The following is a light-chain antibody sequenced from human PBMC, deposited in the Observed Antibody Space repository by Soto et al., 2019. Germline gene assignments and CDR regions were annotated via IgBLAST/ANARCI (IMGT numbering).Light chain of an antibody. V-gene: IGKV3-15*01. CDR1: QSVSSY. CDR3: QQYNNWPPLT. J-gene: IGKJ3*01. Sequence: EIVLTQSAATLSFSPGQRPTLSCTASQSVSSYLAWYQQKPGQAPRLLIYGASTRATGIPARFSGSGSGTEFTLTISSLQSEDFAVYYCQQYNNWPPLTFGHGTKVDIK. CDR2: GAS.